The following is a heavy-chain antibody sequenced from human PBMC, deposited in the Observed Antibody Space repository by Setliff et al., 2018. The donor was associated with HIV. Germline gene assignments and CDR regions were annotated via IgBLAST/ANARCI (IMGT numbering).Heavy chain of an antibody. D-gene: IGHD2-21*02. CDR3: AGSIVVVTAAPLT. Sequence: SETLSLTCAVYGGSFSGYYWSWIRQQPGKGLEWIGYIYYSGSTYYNPSLKSRVTISVDTSKNQFSLKLSSVTAADTAVYYCAGSIVVVTAAPLTWGQGTLVTVSS. J-gene: IGHJ5*02. CDR1: GGSFSGYY. V-gene: IGHV4-34*01. CDR2: IYYSGST.